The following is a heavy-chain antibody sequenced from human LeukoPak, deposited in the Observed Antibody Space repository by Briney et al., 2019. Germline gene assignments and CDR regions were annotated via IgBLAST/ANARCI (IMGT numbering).Heavy chain of an antibody. V-gene: IGHV3-30*01. D-gene: IGHD2-8*01. Sequence: HSGGSLRLSCAASGFTFSNYAMHWVRQAPGKGLEWVALMSFDGSHQYYADSVKGRFTISRDNSNNTVFLQMNSLRTEDTAVYYCARQRVRYFRSWGQGTLVTVSS. J-gene: IGHJ5*02. CDR3: ARQRVRYFRS. CDR2: MSFDGSHQ. CDR1: GFTFSNYA.